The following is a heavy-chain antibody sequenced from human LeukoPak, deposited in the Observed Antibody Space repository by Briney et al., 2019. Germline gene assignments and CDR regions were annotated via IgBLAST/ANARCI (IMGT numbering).Heavy chain of an antibody. J-gene: IGHJ4*02. CDR3: ALFGIIIKTFDY. CDR1: GGSISSYY. CDR2: IFYSGSP. Sequence: PSETLSLTCSVSGGSISSYYCSWVRQSPGKGLEWVGYIFYSGSPSYNPALKSRATISVDTSKNLLSLKLTSVTPADTAVYFCALFGIIIKTFDYWGPGSLVAVSS. V-gene: IGHV4-59*01. D-gene: IGHD3-3*01.